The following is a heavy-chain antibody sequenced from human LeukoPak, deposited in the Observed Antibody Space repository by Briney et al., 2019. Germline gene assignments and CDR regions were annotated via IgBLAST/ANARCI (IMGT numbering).Heavy chain of an antibody. CDR2: IYYSGST. J-gene: IGHJ3*02. Sequence: PSETLSLTCTVSGGSISSSSYYWGWIRQPPGKGLEWIGSIYYSGSTYYNPSLKSRVTISVDTSKNQFSLKLSSVTAADTAVYYCARPRITIFGVVKRGAFDIWGQGTMVTVSS. V-gene: IGHV4-39*01. CDR3: ARPRITIFGVVKRGAFDI. CDR1: GGSISSSSYY. D-gene: IGHD3-3*01.